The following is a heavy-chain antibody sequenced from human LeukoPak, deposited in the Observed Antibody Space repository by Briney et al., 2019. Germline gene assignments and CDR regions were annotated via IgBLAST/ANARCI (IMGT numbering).Heavy chain of an antibody. D-gene: IGHD2-2*01. CDR2: ISGSGGST. CDR3: AKDEGSSTSLPQDAFDI. CDR1: GFTFSSYA. J-gene: IGHJ3*02. V-gene: IGHV3-23*01. Sequence: GGSLRLSCAASGFTFSSYAMSWVRQAPGKGLEWVSAISGSGGSTYYADSVKGRFTISRDNSKNTLYLQMNSLRAEDTAVYYCAKDEGSSTSLPQDAFDIWGQGTTVTVSS.